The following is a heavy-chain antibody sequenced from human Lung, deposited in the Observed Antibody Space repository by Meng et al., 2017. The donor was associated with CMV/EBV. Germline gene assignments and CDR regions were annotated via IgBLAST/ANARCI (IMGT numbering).Heavy chain of an antibody. CDR3: ARTRIEVEPDGRKIKYYNYGMDV. V-gene: IGHV1-8*01. J-gene: IGHJ6*02. D-gene: IGHD2-2*01. Sequence: SCXVSGHTFTTYDINWVRQATGQGLEWMGWMNTNSGNTGYAQKFQGRVTLTRVTSISTAYMELSSLTSADTAVYYCARTRIEVEPDGRKIKYYNYGMDVWXQGTTVTVSS. CDR1: GHTFTTYD. CDR2: MNTNSGNT.